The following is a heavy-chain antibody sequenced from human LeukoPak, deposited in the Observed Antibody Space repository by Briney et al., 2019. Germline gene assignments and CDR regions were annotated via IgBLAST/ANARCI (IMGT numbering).Heavy chain of an antibody. CDR1: GYCFIACH. J-gene: IGHJ4*02. CDR2: IHPRRGDT. V-gene: IGHV1-2*02. CDR3: ATVGENLRGGYDRGCIDS. D-gene: IGHD3-22*01. Sequence: GASVKVSCSTCGYCFIACHINRVRHAPGQGLEWMGWIHPRRGDTNYAQKFQGRVTMTRDTSISTAYLDLSSLRSDDTAVYYCATVGENLRGGYDRGCIDSGGQGTPVTVSP.